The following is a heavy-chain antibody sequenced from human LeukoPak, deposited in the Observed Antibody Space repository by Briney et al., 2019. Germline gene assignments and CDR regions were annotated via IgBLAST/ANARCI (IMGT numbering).Heavy chain of an antibody. CDR2: ISSSSSTI. CDR1: GFTFSSYS. V-gene: IGHV3-48*04. Sequence: GGSLRLSCAASGFTFSSYSMNWVRQAPGKGLEWVSYISSSSSTIYYADSVKGRFTISRDNAKNSLYLQMNSLRAEDTAVYYCAKGPYYYDSSAYHYGAFDIWGQGTMVTVSS. CDR3: AKGPYYYDSSAYHYGAFDI. D-gene: IGHD3-22*01. J-gene: IGHJ3*02.